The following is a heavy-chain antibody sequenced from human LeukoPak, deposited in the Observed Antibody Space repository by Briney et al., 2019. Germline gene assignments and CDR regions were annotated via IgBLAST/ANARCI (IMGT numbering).Heavy chain of an antibody. V-gene: IGHV7-4-1*02. CDR2: INTNTGNP. J-gene: IGHJ5*02. CDR3: ARGPRYYYGSGSNWFDP. D-gene: IGHD3-10*01. CDR1: GYTFTSYA. Sequence: RASVKVSCKASGYTFTSYAMNWVRQAPGQGLDWMGWINTNTGNPTYAQGFTGRFVFSLDTSVSTAYLQISSLKAEDTAVYYCARGPRYYYGSGSNWFDPWGQGTLVTVSS.